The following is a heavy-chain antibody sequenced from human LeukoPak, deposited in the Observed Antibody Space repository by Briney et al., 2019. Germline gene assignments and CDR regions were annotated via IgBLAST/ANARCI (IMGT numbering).Heavy chain of an antibody. CDR2: IYYSGST. Sequence: SETLSLTCTVSGGSISSGGYYWSWIRQHPGKGLEWIGYIYYSGSTYYNPSLKSRVTISVDTSKNQFSLKLSSVTAADTAVYYCARAAYSGSYHSDYWGQGTLVTVSS. J-gene: IGHJ4*02. D-gene: IGHD1-26*01. CDR1: GGSISSGGYY. CDR3: ARAAYSGSYHSDY. V-gene: IGHV4-31*03.